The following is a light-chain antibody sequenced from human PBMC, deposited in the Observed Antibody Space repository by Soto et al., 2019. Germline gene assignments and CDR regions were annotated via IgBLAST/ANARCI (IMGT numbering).Light chain of an antibody. CDR2: VTS. CDR3: QQGHNWPLT. CDR1: QGLSGS. V-gene: IGKV1-12*01. J-gene: IGKJ5*01. Sequence: DLPMTQSPSSVSASVGDRVTITCRATQGLSGSLAWYQQKPGKAPKLLISVTSRLQSGVPSRFSGSASGTDFTLTIDSLQPEDLATYYCQQGHNWPLTFGQGTRLEIK.